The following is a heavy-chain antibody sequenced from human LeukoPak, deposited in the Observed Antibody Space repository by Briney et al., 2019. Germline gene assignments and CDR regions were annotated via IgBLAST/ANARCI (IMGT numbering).Heavy chain of an antibody. Sequence: GGSLRLSCAASGFTFSSYSMNWVSQDPGKGLEWVSYISSSSSTIYYADSVKGRFTISRDNAKNSLYLQMNSLRAEDTAVYYCASILTGYDLGYWGQGTLVTVSS. CDR3: ASILTGYDLGY. D-gene: IGHD3-9*01. J-gene: IGHJ4*02. CDR2: ISSSSSTI. V-gene: IGHV3-48*01. CDR1: GFTFSSYS.